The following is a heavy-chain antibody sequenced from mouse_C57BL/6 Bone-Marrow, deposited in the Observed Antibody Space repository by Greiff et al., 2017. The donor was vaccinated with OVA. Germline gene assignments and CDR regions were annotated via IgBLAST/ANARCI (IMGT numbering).Heavy chain of an antibody. D-gene: IGHD1-1*01. CDR1: GYTFTEYT. Sequence: VQLQQSGAELVKPGASVKLSCKASGYTFTEYTIHWVKQRSGQGLEWIGWFYPGSGSIKYNEKFKDKATLTADKSSSTVHMERSRWTAEDSAVYVCARHGTVYYEFAYWGQGTLVTVSA. CDR3: ARHGTVYYEFAY. V-gene: IGHV1-62-2*01. J-gene: IGHJ3*01. CDR2: FYPGSGSI.